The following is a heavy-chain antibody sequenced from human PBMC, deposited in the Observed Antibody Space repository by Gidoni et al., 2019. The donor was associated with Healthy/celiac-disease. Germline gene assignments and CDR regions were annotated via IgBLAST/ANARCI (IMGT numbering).Heavy chain of an antibody. CDR3: ARDSLEMVATDY. Sequence: QVQLVESGGALVKPGGSLRPSGAAAGFTFSDYYMSWTRQAPGKGLEWVSYISSSGSTIYYADSVKGRFTISRDNAKNSLYLQMNSLRAEDTAVYYCARDSLEMVATDYWGQGTLVTVSS. V-gene: IGHV3-11*01. D-gene: IGHD5-12*01. CDR1: GFTFSDYY. J-gene: IGHJ4*02. CDR2: ISSSGSTI.